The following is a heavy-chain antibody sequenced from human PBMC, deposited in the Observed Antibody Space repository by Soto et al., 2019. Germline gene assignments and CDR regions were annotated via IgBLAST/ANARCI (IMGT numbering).Heavy chain of an antibody. V-gene: IGHV4-34*01. D-gene: IGHD6-13*01. Sequence: SETLSLTCAVYGGSFSGYYWSWIRQPPGKGLEWIGEINHSGSTNYNPSLKSRVTISVDTSKNQFSLKLSSVTAADTAVYYCARGGVPPEAAAGKVGWFDPWGQGTLVTVSS. J-gene: IGHJ5*02. CDR3: ARGGVPPEAAAGKVGWFDP. CDR2: INHSGST. CDR1: GGSFSGYY.